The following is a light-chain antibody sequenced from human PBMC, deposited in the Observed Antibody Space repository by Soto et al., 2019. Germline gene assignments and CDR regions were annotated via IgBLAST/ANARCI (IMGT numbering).Light chain of an antibody. CDR1: QSVRSY. V-gene: IGKV3-11*01. Sequence: EIVLTQSPATLSLSPGEGATLSCGASQSVRSYLAWYQQKPGQAPRLLIYDASNRATGIPARFSGSGSGTDFTLTISSLEPEDFAVYYCQQRSTWPLTFGGGTKVDIK. J-gene: IGKJ4*01. CDR3: QQRSTWPLT. CDR2: DAS.